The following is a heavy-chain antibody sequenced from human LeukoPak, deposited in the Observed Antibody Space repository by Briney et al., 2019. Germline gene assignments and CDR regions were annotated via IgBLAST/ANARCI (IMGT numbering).Heavy chain of an antibody. CDR2: ISYDGSNK. Sequence: GGSLRLSCAASGFTFSSYSMNWVRQAPGKGLEWVAVISYDGSNKYYADSVKGRFTISRDNSKNTLYLQMNSLRAEDTAVYYCARDYYYDSSGYPQSFDYWGQGTLVTVSS. CDR1: GFTFSSYS. CDR3: ARDYYYDSSGYPQSFDY. D-gene: IGHD3-22*01. V-gene: IGHV3-30*03. J-gene: IGHJ4*02.